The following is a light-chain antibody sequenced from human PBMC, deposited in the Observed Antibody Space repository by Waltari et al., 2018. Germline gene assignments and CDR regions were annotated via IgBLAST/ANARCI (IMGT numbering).Light chain of an antibody. CDR3: QQYNNWPPMYT. CDR1: QSVSRN. CDR2: GAS. J-gene: IGKJ2*01. V-gene: IGKV3-15*01. Sequence: EIVMTQSPATLSVSPGERANLSCRASQSVSRNLAWYQQKPGQAPRLLIHGASTRATGIPARFSGSGSWTEFTLTISSMQSEDFAVYYCQQYNNWPPMYTFGQGTKLEIK.